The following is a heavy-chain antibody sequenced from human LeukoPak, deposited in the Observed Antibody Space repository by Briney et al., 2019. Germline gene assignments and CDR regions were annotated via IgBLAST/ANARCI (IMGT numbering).Heavy chain of an antibody. CDR2: IKSKTDGGTT. CDR1: GFTFSNAW. J-gene: IGHJ4*02. Sequence: GGSLRLSCAASGFTFSNAWMNWVRQAPGKGLEWVGRIKSKTDGGTTDYAAPVKARSTISRDDSKNTLYLQMNSLKTEDTAVYYCSTTYYYDSSEGYWGQGTLVTVSS. CDR3: STTYYYDSSEGY. V-gene: IGHV3-15*07. D-gene: IGHD3-22*01.